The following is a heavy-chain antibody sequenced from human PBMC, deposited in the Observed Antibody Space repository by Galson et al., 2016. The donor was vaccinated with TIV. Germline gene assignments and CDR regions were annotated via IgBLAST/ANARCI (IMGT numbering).Heavy chain of an antibody. J-gene: IGHJ6*02. CDR3: ARGRSGYNSTCYYYGMDV. CDR2: TYYRSEWNS. V-gene: IGHV6-1*01. Sequence: CAISGDSVSSNSAAWNWIRQSPSRGLEWLGRTYYRSEWNSDYAVSVRSRIVIKADRSKNQFFLQLNSVTPEDAAVYFCARGRSGYNSTCYYYGMDVWGQGTTVSVSS. D-gene: IGHD5-24*01. CDR1: GDSVSSNSAA.